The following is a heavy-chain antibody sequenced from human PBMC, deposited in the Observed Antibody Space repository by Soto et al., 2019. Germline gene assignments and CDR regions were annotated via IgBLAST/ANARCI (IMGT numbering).Heavy chain of an antibody. CDR2: IYYSGST. CDR1: GGSISSYY. V-gene: IGHV4-59*01. J-gene: IGHJ4*02. CDR3: AREHGSGYSQINYFDY. Sequence: SETLSLTCTVSGGSISSYYWSWIRQPPGKGLEWIGYIYYSGSTNYNPSLKSRVTISVDTSKNQFSLKLSSVTAADTAVYYCAREHGSGYSQINYFDYWGQGTLVTVSS. D-gene: IGHD3-3*01.